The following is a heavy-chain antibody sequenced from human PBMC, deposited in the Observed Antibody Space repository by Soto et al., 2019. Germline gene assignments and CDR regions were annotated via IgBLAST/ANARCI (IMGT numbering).Heavy chain of an antibody. CDR2: IYYSGST. D-gene: IGHD2-15*01. CDR1: SGSISSSSYF. J-gene: IGHJ6*03. Sequence: PSETLSLTCTVSSGSISSSSYFWGWIRQPPGKGLEWIGNIYYSGSTYYNPSLKSRVTISVDTSNNQFSLKLSSVTAADTAVDYCARVFRDSPFSSYYMDVWGKGPTVTVSS. V-gene: IGHV4-39*01. CDR3: ARVFRDSPFSSYYMDV.